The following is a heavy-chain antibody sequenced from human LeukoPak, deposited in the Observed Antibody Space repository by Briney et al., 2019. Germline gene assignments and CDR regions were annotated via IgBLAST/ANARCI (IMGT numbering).Heavy chain of an antibody. CDR1: GFTFSSYA. D-gene: IGHD5-18*01. CDR2: ISGSGGST. V-gene: IGHV3-23*01. CDR3: AKCTYAAMVEY. Sequence: GGSRSLSCAASGFTFSSYAMSWVRQAPGKGLEWVSAISGSGGSTYYADSVKGRFTISRDNSKNTLYLQMNSLRAEDTAVYYCAKCTYAAMVEYWGQGTLVTVSS. J-gene: IGHJ4*02.